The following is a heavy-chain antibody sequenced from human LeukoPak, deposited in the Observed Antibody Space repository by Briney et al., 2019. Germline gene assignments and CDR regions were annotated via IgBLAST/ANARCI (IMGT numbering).Heavy chain of an antibody. D-gene: IGHD2-2*01. V-gene: IGHV3-21*04. CDR2: ISSSSSYI. CDR3: ASLGGGVPAAIGDAFDI. Sequence: GGSLRLSCAASGFTFSSYSMNWVRQAPGKGLEWVSSISSSSSYIYYADSVKGRFTISRDNAKNSLYLQMNSLRAEDMALYYCASLGGGVPAAIGDAFDIWGQGTMVTVSS. CDR1: GFTFSSYS. J-gene: IGHJ3*02.